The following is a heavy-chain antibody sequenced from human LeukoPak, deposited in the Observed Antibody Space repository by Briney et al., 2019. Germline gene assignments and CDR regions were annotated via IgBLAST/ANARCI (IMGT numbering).Heavy chain of an antibody. J-gene: IGHJ6*03. CDR2: IYYSGST. V-gene: IGHV4-59*12. Sequence: SETLSLTCTVSGGSISSYYWSWIRQPPGKGLEWIGYIYYSGSTNYNPSLKSRVTISVDTSKNQFSLKLSSVTAADTAMYYCARILARQFTSFSDSRPYSYYYMDVWGKGTTVTVSS. CDR3: ARILARQFTSFSDSRPYSYYYMDV. D-gene: IGHD2/OR15-2a*01. CDR1: GGSISSYY.